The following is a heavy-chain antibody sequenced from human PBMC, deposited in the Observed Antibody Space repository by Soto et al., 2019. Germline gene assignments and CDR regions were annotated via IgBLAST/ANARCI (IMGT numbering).Heavy chain of an antibody. Sequence: EVQLVESGGGLVKPGGSLRLSCAASGFTFSSYSMNWVRQAPGKGLEWVSSISSSSSYIYYADSVKGRFTISRDNAKNSLYLQMNSLRAEDTAVYYCARGKDDILTGYYSSTFDYWGQGTLVTVSS. CDR1: GFTFSSYS. V-gene: IGHV3-21*01. J-gene: IGHJ4*02. CDR2: ISSSSSYI. D-gene: IGHD3-9*01. CDR3: ARGKDDILTGYYSSTFDY.